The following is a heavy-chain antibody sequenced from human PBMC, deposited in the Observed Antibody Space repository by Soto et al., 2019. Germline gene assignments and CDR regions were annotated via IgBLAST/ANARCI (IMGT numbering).Heavy chain of an antibody. CDR2: IIPIFGTA. V-gene: IGHV1-69*01. CDR3: ARDRGYCSSTSCRSYYYYGMDV. D-gene: IGHD2-2*03. J-gene: IGHJ6*02. Sequence: QVQLVQSGAEVKKPGSSVKVSCKASGGTFSSYAISWVRQAPGQGLEWMVGIIPIFGTANYAQKFQGRVTITADESTSTAYMELSSLRSEDTAVYYCARDRGYCSSTSCRSYYYYGMDVWGQGTTVTVSS. CDR1: GGTFSSYA.